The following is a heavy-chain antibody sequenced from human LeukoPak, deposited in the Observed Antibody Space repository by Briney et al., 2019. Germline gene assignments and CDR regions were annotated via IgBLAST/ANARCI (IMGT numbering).Heavy chain of an antibody. J-gene: IGHJ4*02. D-gene: IGHD6-19*01. CDR1: GSTFSSYS. V-gene: IGHV3-48*01. CDR2: ISSSSSI. Sequence: GGSLRLSCAASGSTFSSYSMNWVRQGPRQGLEWVSYISSSSSIYYSDSVKGRFTISRDNAKNPLYLQMNSLGAEDTAVYYCASYDGSGWYELHYWGQGTLVTVSS. CDR3: ASYDGSGWYELHY.